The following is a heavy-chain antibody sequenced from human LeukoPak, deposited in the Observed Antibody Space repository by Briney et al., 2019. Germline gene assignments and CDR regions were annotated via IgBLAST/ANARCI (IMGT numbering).Heavy chain of an antibody. CDR2: ISSSSSYI. CDR3: AREEAVAGIFDAFDI. Sequence: PGGSLRLSCAASGFTFSSYSMTWVRQAPGKGLEWVSSISSSSSYIYYADSVKGRFTISRDNAKNSLYLQMNSLRAEDTAVYYCAREEAVAGIFDAFDIWGQGTMVTVSS. V-gene: IGHV3-21*01. D-gene: IGHD6-19*01. J-gene: IGHJ3*02. CDR1: GFTFSSYS.